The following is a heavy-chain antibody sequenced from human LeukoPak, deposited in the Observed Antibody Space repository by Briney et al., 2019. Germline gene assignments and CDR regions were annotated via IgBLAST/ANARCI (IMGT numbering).Heavy chain of an antibody. CDR1: GFTFGRYW. J-gene: IGHJ4*02. D-gene: IGHD2-8*01. Sequence: GGSLRLSCAGSGFTFGRYWMRWVRQAPGKGLEWVASINQGGSRLHYLDSVTGRFIISRDDAQNSLFLQMTRLRVDDTAVYYCARLKDDVTKLDYWGQGTLVSVS. CDR2: INQGGSRL. CDR3: ARLKDDVTKLDY. V-gene: IGHV3-7*01.